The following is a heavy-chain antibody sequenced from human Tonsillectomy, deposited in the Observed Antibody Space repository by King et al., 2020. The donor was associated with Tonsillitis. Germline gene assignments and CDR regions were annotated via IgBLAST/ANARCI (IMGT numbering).Heavy chain of an antibody. CDR3: ASTPGNYDEYHYGMDV. CDR1: GDSVSSNSAA. D-gene: IGHD1-7*01. J-gene: IGHJ6*02. CDR2: TYYRSKWYN. V-gene: IGHV6-1*01. Sequence: VQLQQSGPGLLKPSQTLSLTCAISGDSVSSNSAAWNWLRPSPSRGLEWLGRTYYRSKWYNDYATSVESRITINADTSKNQFSLQLNSVTPEDTAVYYCASTPGNYDEYHYGMDVWGQGTTVTVSS.